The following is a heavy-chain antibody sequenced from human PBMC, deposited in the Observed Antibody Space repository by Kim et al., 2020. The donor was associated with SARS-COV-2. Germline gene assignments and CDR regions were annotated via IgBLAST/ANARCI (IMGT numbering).Heavy chain of an antibody. CDR3: ASTYCDYEGDDAFDI. D-gene: IGHD4-17*01. Sequence: PYRKSRVTISVETSKNKFSLKLSSVTAADTAVYYCASTYCDYEGDDAFDIWGQGTMVTVSS. J-gene: IGHJ3*02. V-gene: IGHV4-31*02.